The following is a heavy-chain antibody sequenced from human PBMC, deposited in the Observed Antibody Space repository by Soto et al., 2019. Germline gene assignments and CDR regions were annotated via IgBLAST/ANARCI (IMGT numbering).Heavy chain of an antibody. CDR2: ISGSSTYI. V-gene: IGHV3-21*01. J-gene: IGHJ6*02. CDR3: ARDLKMRDTGMVAKIPLYYYYGMDV. CDR1: GFTFGTYT. Sequence: EVQLVESGGGLVKPGGSLRLSCAASGFTFGTYTMNWVRQAPGKGLEWVSSISGSSTYIYYADSVKGRFTISRDNAKNSLYLQMNSLRAEDTAVYYCARDLKMRDTGMVAKIPLYYYYGMDVWGPGTTVTVSS. D-gene: IGHD5-18*01.